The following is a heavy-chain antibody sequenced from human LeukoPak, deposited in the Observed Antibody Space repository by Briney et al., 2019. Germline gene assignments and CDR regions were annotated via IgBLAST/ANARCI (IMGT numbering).Heavy chain of an antibody. D-gene: IGHD3-10*01. V-gene: IGHV5-51*01. CDR2: IFPSDSDS. Sequence: GESLKISFEASGYSFTSYWIGXXXQMPGKGLXWMGIIFPSDSDSTYSPSFQGQVTISVDKSISTAYLQWNILKASDTAMYYCARRISDAFDIWGQGTMVTVSS. CDR1: GYSFTSYW. J-gene: IGHJ3*02. CDR3: ARRISDAFDI.